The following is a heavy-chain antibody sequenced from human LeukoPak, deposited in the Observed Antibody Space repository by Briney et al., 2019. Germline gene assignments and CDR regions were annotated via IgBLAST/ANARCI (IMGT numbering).Heavy chain of an antibody. CDR2: IYYSGST. CDR1: GGSISSYY. V-gene: IGHV4-59*01. Sequence: SETLSLTCTVAGGSISSYYWSWLRQPPGKGLEWIGYIYYSGSTNYNPSLKSRVTISVDTSKNQFSLKLSSVTAADTAVYYCARDLGYNYDYWGQGTLVTVSS. CDR3: ARDLGYNYDY. J-gene: IGHJ4*02. D-gene: IGHD5-24*01.